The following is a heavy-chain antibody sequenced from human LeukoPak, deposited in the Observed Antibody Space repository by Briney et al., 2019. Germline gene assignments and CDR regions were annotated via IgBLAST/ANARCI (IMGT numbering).Heavy chain of an antibody. CDR2: INQGGSEK. Sequence: GGSLRLSCAASGFTFTTYAMSWVRQAPGKGLEWVANINQGGSEKFYVDSVKGRFTISRDNAKNSLYLQMNSLRAEDTAVYYCARDAFASGSYNPFDNWGQGTLVTVSS. CDR1: GFTFTTYA. V-gene: IGHV3-7*01. D-gene: IGHD3-10*01. CDR3: ARDAFASGSYNPFDN. J-gene: IGHJ4*02.